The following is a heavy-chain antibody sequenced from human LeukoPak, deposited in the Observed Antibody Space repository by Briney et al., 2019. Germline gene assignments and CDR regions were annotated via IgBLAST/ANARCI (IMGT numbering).Heavy chain of an antibody. V-gene: IGHV1-18*01. CDR2: ISAYNGNT. D-gene: IGHD5-12*01. Sequence: ASVKVSCKASGYTFTSYGISWVRQAPGQGLEWMRWISAYNGNTNYAQKLQGRVTMTTDTSTSTAYMELRSLRSDDTAVYYCARVLGRDIVATSSSDYWGQGTLVTVSS. CDR3: ARVLGRDIVATSSSDY. CDR1: GYTFTSYG. J-gene: IGHJ4*02.